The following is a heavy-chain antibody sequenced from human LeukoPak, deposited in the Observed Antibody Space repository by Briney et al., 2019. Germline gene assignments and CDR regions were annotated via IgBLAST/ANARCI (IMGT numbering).Heavy chain of an antibody. V-gene: IGHV5-51*01. J-gene: IGHJ5*02. Sequence: GESLKISCKGSGYSFTSYWIGWVRQMPGKGLEWMGIIYPGDSDTRYSPSFQGQVTISANKSISTAYLQWSSLKASDTAMYYCAALYSNYPNWFDPWGQGTLVTVSS. CDR1: GYSFTSYW. D-gene: IGHD4-11*01. CDR3: AALYSNYPNWFDP. CDR2: IYPGDSDT.